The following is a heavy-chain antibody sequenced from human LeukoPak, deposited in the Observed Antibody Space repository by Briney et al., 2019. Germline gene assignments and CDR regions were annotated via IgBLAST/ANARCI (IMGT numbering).Heavy chain of an antibody. CDR2: RYYSGST. V-gene: IGHV4-59*08. CDR1: GGSIRNYY. J-gene: IGHJ4*02. D-gene: IGHD3-10*01. Sequence: SETLSLTCTVSGGSIRNYYWTWIRQPPGKGLEWIGYRYYSGSTYYNPSLKSRVTISVDTSKNQFSLKLSSVTAADTAVYYCARVYSGSGSYNFDYWGQGTLVTVSS. CDR3: ARVYSGSGSYNFDY.